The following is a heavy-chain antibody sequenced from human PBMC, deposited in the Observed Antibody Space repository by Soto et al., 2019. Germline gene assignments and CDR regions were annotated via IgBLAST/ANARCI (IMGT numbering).Heavy chain of an antibody. CDR1: GYTFTDHY. V-gene: IGHV1-2*02. J-gene: IGHJ6*02. D-gene: IGHD4-17*01. Sequence: QVQLVQSGAEVKKPGASVKVSYVASGYTFTDHYIHWVRQAPGQGLEWMGWINPHSGDTIYAQKLQGRVTLTRDTSISTAHMELSRLRSDDTAVYYCARGRTVNFYGMDVWGQGTTVTVSS. CDR2: INPHSGDT. CDR3: ARGRTVNFYGMDV.